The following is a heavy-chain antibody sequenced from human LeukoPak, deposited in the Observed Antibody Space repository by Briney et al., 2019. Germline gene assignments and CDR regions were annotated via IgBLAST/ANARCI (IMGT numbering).Heavy chain of an antibody. V-gene: IGHV3-74*01. CDR2: IDSDGYST. J-gene: IGHJ4*02. Sequence: GGSLRLSCAASGFTFSSYAMSWVRQAPGKGLVWVSRIDSDGYSTAYADSVKGRFTISRDNAKNTLYLQMNSLRAEDTAVYYCASEGTTGTTWGPDYWGQGTLVTVSS. CDR1: GFTFSSYA. D-gene: IGHD1-1*01. CDR3: ASEGTTGTTWGPDY.